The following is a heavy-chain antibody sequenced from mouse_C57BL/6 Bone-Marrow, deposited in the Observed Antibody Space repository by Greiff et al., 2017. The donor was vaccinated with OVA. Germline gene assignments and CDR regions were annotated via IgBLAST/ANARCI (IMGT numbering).Heavy chain of an antibody. V-gene: IGHV1-54*01. CDR2: INPGSGGT. J-gene: IGHJ4*01. Sequence: QVQLQQSGAELVRPGTSVKVSCKASGYAFTNYLIEWVKQRPGQGLEWIGVINPGSGGTNYNEKFKGKATLTADKSSSTAYMQLSSLTSEDAAVYFCARSNSYYYAMDYWGQGTSVTVSS. CDR3: ARSNSYYYAMDY. CDR1: GYAFTNYL.